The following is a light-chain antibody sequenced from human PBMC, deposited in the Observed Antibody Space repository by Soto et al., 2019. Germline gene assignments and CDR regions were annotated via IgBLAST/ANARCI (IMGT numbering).Light chain of an antibody. CDR1: SGHSSYA. V-gene: IGLV4-69*01. CDR3: QTCGTGPVV. Sequence: QAVVTQSPSASASLGASVKLTCTLSSGHSSYAIAWHQQQPAKGPRYLMKLNRDRSPCKGDGIPDRFSGSSSAAARYLTIPSLQSEDEADYYCQTCGTGPVVFGGGTKVTVL. CDR2: LNRDRSP. J-gene: IGLJ2*01.